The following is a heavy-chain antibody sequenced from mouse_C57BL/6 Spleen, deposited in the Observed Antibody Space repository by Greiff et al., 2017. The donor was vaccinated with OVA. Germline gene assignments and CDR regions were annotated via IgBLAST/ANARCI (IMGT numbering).Heavy chain of an antibody. D-gene: IGHD1-1*01. J-gene: IGHJ1*03. CDR1: GYAFSSSW. CDR2: IYPGDGDT. Sequence: VKLVESGPELVKPGASVKISCKASGYAFSSSWMNWVKQRPGKGLEWIGRIYPGDGDTNYNGKFKGKATLTADKSSSTAYMQLSSLTSEDSAVYFCARESIYYYGSSYRWYFDVWGTGTTVTVSS. V-gene: IGHV1-82*01. CDR3: ARESIYYYGSSYRWYFDV.